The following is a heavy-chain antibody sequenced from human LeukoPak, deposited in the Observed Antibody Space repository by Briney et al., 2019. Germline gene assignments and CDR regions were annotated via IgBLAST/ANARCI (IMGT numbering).Heavy chain of an antibody. Sequence: GASVKVSCKASGYTFTSNYIHWVRQAPGQGLEWMGMIYPRDGSTSYAQKFQGRVTVTRDTSTSTVHMELSGLRSEDTAVYYCARDQEGFDYGGQGTLVTVS. V-gene: IGHV1-46*01. CDR3: ARDQEGFDY. CDR1: GYTFTSNY. J-gene: IGHJ4*02. CDR2: IYPRDGST.